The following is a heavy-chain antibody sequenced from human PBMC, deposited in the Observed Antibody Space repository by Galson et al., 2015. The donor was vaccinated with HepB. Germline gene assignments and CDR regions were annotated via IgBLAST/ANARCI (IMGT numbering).Heavy chain of an antibody. CDR2: IYWNGYK. CDR1: GFSLSTSGVG. Sequence: PALVKPTQTLTLTCTFSGFSLSTSGVGAGWLRRPPGKALEWLALIYWNGYKRYSPSLNSRLHITRDTSKNQVVLTMTNVDPVDTATYYCEHRIYDSSGERFDYWGQGTLVTVSS. J-gene: IGHJ4*02. D-gene: IGHD3-22*01. V-gene: IGHV2-5*01. CDR3: EHRIYDSSGERFDY.